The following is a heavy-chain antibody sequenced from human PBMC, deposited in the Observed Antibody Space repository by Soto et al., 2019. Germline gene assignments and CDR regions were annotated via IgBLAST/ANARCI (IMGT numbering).Heavy chain of an antibody. CDR3: QKALRYFDWLLRTWKYMDV. D-gene: IGHD3-9*01. CDR2: ITSSSTTI. J-gene: IGHJ6*02. CDR1: GFTFSTYS. V-gene: IGHV3-48*02. Sequence: PGGSLRLSCAASGFTFSTYSMNWVRQAPGKGLEWISYITSSSTTIFYADSVKGRFTISRENAKNSLYLQMNSLRDEGTSVYYCQKALRYFDWLLRTWKYMDVWGQGNTVAVYS.